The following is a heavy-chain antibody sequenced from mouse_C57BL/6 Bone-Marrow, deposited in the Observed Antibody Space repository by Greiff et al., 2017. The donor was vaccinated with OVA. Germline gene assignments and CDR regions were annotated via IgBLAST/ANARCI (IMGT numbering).Heavy chain of an antibody. V-gene: IGHV2-9-1*01. D-gene: IGHD1-1*01. CDR1: GFSLTSYA. CDR3: ARNDYYGSSYWFAY. CDR2: IWTGGGT. J-gene: IGHJ3*01. Sequence: VKLMESGPGLVAPSQSLSITCTVSGFSLTSYAISWVRQPPGKGLEWLGVIWTGGGTNYNSALKSRLSISKDNSKSQVFLKMNSLQTDDTARYYCARNDYYGSSYWFAYWGQGTLVTVSA.